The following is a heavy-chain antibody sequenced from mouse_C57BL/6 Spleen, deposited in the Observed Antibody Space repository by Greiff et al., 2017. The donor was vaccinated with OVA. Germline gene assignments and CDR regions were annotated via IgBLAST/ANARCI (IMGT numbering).Heavy chain of an antibody. J-gene: IGHJ2*01. CDR3: ARGEGYDGYFDY. Sequence: VQLQQPGAELVRPGSSVKLSCKASGYTFTSYWMHWVKQRPIQGLEWIGNIDPSDSETHYNQKFKDKATLTVDKSSSTAYMQLSSLTSEDSAVYYCARGEGYDGYFDYWGQGTTLTVSS. CDR1: GYTFTSYW. CDR2: IDPSDSET. D-gene: IGHD2-3*01. V-gene: IGHV1-52*01.